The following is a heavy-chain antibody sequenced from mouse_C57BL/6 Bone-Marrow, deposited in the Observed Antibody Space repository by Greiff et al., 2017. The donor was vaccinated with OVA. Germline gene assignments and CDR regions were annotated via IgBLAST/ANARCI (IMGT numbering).Heavy chain of an antibody. J-gene: IGHJ1*03. CDR2: INPSTGGT. CDR1: GYSFTGYY. Sequence: EVQLQQSGPELVKPGASVKISCKASGYSFTGYYMNWVKQSPEKSLEWIGEINPSTGGTTYNQKFKAKATLTVDKSSSTAYMQLKSLTSEDSAVYYCARGTPSLYWYFDVWGTGTTVTVSS. CDR3: ARGTPSLYWYFDV. D-gene: IGHD2-14*01. V-gene: IGHV1-42*01.